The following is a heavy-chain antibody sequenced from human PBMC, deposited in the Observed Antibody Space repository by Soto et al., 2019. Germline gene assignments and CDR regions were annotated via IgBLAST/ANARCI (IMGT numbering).Heavy chain of an antibody. CDR1: CGSISSGGYY. Sequence: PSETLSLTCTVSCGSISSGGYYWSWIRQHPGKGLEWIGYIYYSGSTYYNPSLKSRVTISVDTSKNQFSLKLSSVTAADTAVYYCARVIRSGYCISTSCLTYFDYWGQGTLVTVSS. V-gene: IGHV4-31*03. J-gene: IGHJ4*02. CDR3: ARVIRSGYCISTSCLTYFDY. D-gene: IGHD2-2*01. CDR2: IYYSGST.